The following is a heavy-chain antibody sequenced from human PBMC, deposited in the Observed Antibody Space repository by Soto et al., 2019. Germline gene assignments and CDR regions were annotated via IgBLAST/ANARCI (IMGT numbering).Heavy chain of an antibody. CDR3: ARDRQWLAPEDY. CDR1: GYTFTGYC. V-gene: IGHV1-2*02. D-gene: IGHD6-19*01. J-gene: IGHJ4*02. Sequence: ASVKVSCKASGYTFTGYCMHWVRQAPGQGLEWMGWINPNSGGTNYAQKFQGRVTMTRDTSISTAYMELSRLRSDDTAVYYCARDRQWLAPEDYWGQGTLVTVSS. CDR2: INPNSGGT.